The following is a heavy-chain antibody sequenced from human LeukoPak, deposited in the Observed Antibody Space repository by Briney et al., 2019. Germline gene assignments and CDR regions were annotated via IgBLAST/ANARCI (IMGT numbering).Heavy chain of an antibody. CDR1: GFTFSSYS. Sequence: GGSLRLSCAASGFTFSSYSMNWVRQAPGKRLGWVSSISSSSSYIYYADSVKGRFTISRDNAKNSLYLQMNSLRAEDTAVYYCARVRKYCTNGVCSRYYFDYWGQGTLVTVSS. V-gene: IGHV3-21*01. CDR3: ARVRKYCTNGVCSRYYFDY. D-gene: IGHD2-8*01. CDR2: ISSSSSYI. J-gene: IGHJ4*02.